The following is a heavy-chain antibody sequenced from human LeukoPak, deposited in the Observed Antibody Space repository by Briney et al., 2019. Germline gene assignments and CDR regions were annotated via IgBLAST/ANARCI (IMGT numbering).Heavy chain of an antibody. Sequence: PGGSLRLSCAASGFTVSSNYMSWVRQAPGKGLEWVSVIYSGGRTYYAESVKGRFTISRDISKNRLYLQMNSLRGEDTAVYYCARGDDLGYYFDYWGQGTQVTVSS. CDR3: ARGDDLGYYFDY. J-gene: IGHJ4*02. V-gene: IGHV3-66*01. D-gene: IGHD3-3*01. CDR2: IYSGGRT. CDR1: GFTVSSNY.